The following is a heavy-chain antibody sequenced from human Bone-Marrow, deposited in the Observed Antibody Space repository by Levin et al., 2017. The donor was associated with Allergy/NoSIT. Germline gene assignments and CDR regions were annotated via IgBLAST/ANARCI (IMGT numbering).Heavy chain of an antibody. CDR1: GFSVSSKY. D-gene: IGHD6-19*01. Sequence: GGSLRLSCAASGFSVSSKYMSWVRQAPGKGLEWVSVIYSGGDTFYADYVKDRFTFSRDNSTNTLYLYMNSLTAEDTAADYCARCSGWYGAGNYDYWGQESLVTVS. CDR3: ARCSGWYGAGNYDY. J-gene: IGHJ4*02. CDR2: IYSGGDT. V-gene: IGHV3-66*01.